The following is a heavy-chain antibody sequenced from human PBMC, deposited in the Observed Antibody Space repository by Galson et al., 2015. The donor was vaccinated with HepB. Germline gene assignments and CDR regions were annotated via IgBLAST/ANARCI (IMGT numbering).Heavy chain of an antibody. D-gene: IGHD5-12*01. Sequence: CAISGDSVSTNIAAWNWIRQPPSRGLEWLGRTYYRSKWYNDYAVSVQSRITINPDTSRNQFSLQLNSVTPEDTGVYYCTRVRHLARGMDVWGQGTTVTVSS. CDR2: TYYRSKWYN. CDR1: GDSVSTNIAA. CDR3: TRVRHLARGMDV. J-gene: IGHJ6*02. V-gene: IGHV6-1*01.